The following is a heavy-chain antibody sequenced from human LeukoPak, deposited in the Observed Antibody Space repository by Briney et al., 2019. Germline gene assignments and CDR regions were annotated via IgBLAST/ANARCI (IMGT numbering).Heavy chain of an antibody. J-gene: IGHJ4*02. CDR2: ISRSGNTI. CDR1: GFTFNIYE. D-gene: IGHD3-22*01. V-gene: IGHV3-48*03. Sequence: GGSLRLSCAASGFTFNIYEMNWVRQAPGKGLEWVSFISRSGNTIYYADSVKGRFTISRDNAYNSLYLQMNSLRAEDTAVYYCARRGYYYDSSGYYSYEGRDYWGQGTVVTVSS. CDR3: ARRGYYYDSSGYYSYEGRDY.